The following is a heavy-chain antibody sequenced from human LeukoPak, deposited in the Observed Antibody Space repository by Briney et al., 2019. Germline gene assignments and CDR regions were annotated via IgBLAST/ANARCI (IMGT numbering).Heavy chain of an antibody. Sequence: ASVKVSFKASGYTFISYGISWVRQAPGQGLEWMGWISGYNGNTNYAQNLQGRVTMTRDTSTSTVYMELSSLRSEDTAVYYCAREPLVSRQPGPSQGRDYYYYYGMDVWGQGTTVTVSS. D-gene: IGHD6-6*01. CDR2: ISGYNGNT. CDR3: AREPLVSRQPGPSQGRDYYYYYGMDV. CDR1: GYTFISYG. V-gene: IGHV1-18*01. J-gene: IGHJ6*02.